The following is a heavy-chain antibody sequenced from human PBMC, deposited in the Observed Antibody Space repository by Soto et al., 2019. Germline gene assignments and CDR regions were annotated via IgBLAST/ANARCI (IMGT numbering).Heavy chain of an antibody. D-gene: IGHD2-15*01. V-gene: IGHV4-34*01. CDR1: GGSFSGYY. CDR2: INHSGST. Sequence: QVQLQQWGAGLLKPSETLSLTCAVYGGSFSGYYWSWIRQPPGKGLEWIGEINHSGSTNCNPSLKSRVTISVDTSKNQFSLKLSSVTAADTAVYYCAKGFADIVVVVAATRGGFYMDVWGRGTTVTVSS. CDR3: AKGFADIVVVVAATRGGFYMDV. J-gene: IGHJ6*03.